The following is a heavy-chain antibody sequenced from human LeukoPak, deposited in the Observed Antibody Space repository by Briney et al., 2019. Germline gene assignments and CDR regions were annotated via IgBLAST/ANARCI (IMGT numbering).Heavy chain of an antibody. J-gene: IGHJ5*02. CDR2: INPNSGGT. CDR3: ARDGSGSYRLDP. Sequence: ASVKVSCKASGYTFTGYYMHWVRQAPGQGLEWMGWINPNSGGTNYAQKFQGWVTMTRDTSISTAYMELSRLRSDDTAVYYCARDGSGSYRLDPWGPGTLVTVSS. V-gene: IGHV1-2*04. CDR1: GYTFTGYY. D-gene: IGHD3-10*01.